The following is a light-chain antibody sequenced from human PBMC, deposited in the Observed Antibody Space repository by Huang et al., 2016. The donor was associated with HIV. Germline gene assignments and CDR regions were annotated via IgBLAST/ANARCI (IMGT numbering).Light chain of an antibody. CDR2: GSS. J-gene: IGKJ4*01. Sequence: EIVMTQSPATLSVSPGQRVTLSCRANRSVSTNLAWYQQRHGQAPRLLIYGSSPRAPGSPARFSGSGSGTEFSLTISSLQSEDFALYYCHQYNNWLLSFGGGTRV. V-gene: IGKV3-15*01. CDR1: RSVSTN. CDR3: HQYNNWLLS.